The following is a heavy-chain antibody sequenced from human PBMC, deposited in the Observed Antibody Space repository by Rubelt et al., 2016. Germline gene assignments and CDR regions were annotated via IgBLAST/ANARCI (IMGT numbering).Heavy chain of an antibody. D-gene: IGHD3-10*01. V-gene: IGHV4-34*01. CDR2: INHSGST. Sequence: QVQLQQWGAGLLKPSETLSLTCAVYGGSFSGYYWSWIRQPPGKGLEWIGEINHSGSTNYNPSLKSRVTISVDTSKNQFSLKPSSVTAADTAVYYCARVRSAMVRGVIVSALVDYWGQGTLVTVSS. CDR3: ARVRSAMVRGVIVSALVDY. CDR1: GGSFSGYY. J-gene: IGHJ4*02.